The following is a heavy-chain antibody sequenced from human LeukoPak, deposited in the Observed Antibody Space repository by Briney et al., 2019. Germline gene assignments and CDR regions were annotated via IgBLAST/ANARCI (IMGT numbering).Heavy chain of an antibody. Sequence: PSETLSLTCTVSGGSISTYYWSWIRRPPGKGLEWIAYIHASGPTNYNPSLKSRITISVDTSKNQFSLKLSSVTAADTAVYYCARGLSSSWYYGYFDYWGQGTLVTVSS. D-gene: IGHD6-13*01. CDR3: ARGLSSSWYYGYFDY. V-gene: IGHV4-4*09. J-gene: IGHJ4*02. CDR1: GGSISTYY. CDR2: IHASGPT.